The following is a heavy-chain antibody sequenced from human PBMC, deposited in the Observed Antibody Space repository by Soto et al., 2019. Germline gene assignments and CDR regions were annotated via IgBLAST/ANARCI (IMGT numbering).Heavy chain of an antibody. V-gene: IGHV3-30*18. CDR1: GFSFSAYG. CDR2: ISYDGSNT. CDR3: AKDANSYLCTNGVCYPDY. D-gene: IGHD2-8*01. Sequence: LRLSCAASGFSFSAYGMHGVRQAPVNGLEWVAFISYDGSNTYYADSVKGRFTISRDNSKSTLYLQMNSLRPEDTAVFYCAKDANSYLCTNGVCYPDYWGQGTLVTVSS. J-gene: IGHJ4*02.